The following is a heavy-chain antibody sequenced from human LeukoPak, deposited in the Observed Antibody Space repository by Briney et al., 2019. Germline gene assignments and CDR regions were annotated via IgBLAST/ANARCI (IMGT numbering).Heavy chain of an antibody. CDR2: ICTGGGT. J-gene: IGHJ3*02. Sequence: RSGGSLRLSCAASESIVSGNYMTWVRQAPGKGLEWLSVICTGGGTYYADSVKGRSTISRDTSKTTVYLQMNSLRGDDTAIYYCAHYDFWSGHALDIWGQGTMVTVSS. CDR3: AHYDFWSGHALDI. CDR1: ESIVSGNY. V-gene: IGHV3-66*01. D-gene: IGHD3-3*01.